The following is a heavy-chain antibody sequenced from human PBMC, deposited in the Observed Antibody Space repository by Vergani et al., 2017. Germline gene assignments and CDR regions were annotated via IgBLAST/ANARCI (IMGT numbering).Heavy chain of an antibody. D-gene: IGHD1-26*01. CDR2: INHSGTI. J-gene: IGHJ3*01. CDR3: GGRAERWETLLRDDFDV. V-gene: IGHV4-34*01. Sequence: QVQLQQWGPGLLKPSETLSLTCAVYGGSLSGYYRSCTRLAPGKGLEWIGEINHSGTINYNPTLKSPFNVSIDTSRDHFSLKLRSVSAAGTAVYFCGGRAERWETLLRDDFDVWGQGTFVTVSP. CDR1: GGSLSGYY.